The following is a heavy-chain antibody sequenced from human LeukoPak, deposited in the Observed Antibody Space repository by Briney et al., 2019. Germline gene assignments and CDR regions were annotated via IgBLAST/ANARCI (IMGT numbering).Heavy chain of an antibody. V-gene: IGHV3-15*01. Sequence: GGSLRLPCAASGFTFSNAWMSWVRQAPGKGLEWVGRIKSKTDGGTDYTAPVKGRFTISRDDSKNTLYLQMNSLKTEDTAVYYCTTDPFQNIVVVPAAIIKMDYWGQGTLVTVAS. D-gene: IGHD2-2*01. CDR2: IKSKTDGGT. CDR1: GFTFSNAW. CDR3: TTDPFQNIVVVPAAIIKMDY. J-gene: IGHJ4*02.